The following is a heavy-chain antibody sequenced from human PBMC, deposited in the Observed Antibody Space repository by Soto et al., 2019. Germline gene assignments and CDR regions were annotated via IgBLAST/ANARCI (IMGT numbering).Heavy chain of an antibody. J-gene: IGHJ6*03. CDR3: ASRGRTTVTTTHYYYYYMDV. Sequence: SETLSLTCTVSGGSISSSSYYWGWIRQPPRKGLEWIGSIYYSGSTYYNPSLKSRVTISVDTSKNQFSLKLSSVTAADTAVYYCASRGRTTVTTTHYYYYYMDVWGKGTTVTVSS. CDR2: IYYSGST. D-gene: IGHD4-17*01. CDR1: GGSISSSSYY. V-gene: IGHV4-39*01.